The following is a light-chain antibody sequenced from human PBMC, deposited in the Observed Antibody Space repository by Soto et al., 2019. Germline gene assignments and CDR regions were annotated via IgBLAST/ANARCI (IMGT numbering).Light chain of an antibody. Sequence: QSALTQPASVSGSPLQSITISCTGTSSDIGAYNFVSWYQQHPGKAPKLMLYDVNIRPSGVSNRFSGSKSGNTASLTISGLQAEDEADYYCTSWTTSTTMIFGGGTKVTVL. CDR2: DVN. CDR1: SSDIGAYNF. V-gene: IGLV2-14*03. CDR3: TSWTTSTTMI. J-gene: IGLJ2*01.